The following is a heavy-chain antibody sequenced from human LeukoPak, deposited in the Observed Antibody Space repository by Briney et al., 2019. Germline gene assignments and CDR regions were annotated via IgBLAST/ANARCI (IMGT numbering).Heavy chain of an antibody. D-gene: IGHD2-15*01. Sequence: GESLKISCKGPGYSINNYWIGWVRQMPGKGLEWMGIIYPADSDIRYSPSFQGQVTISAAKSISTAYLQWSSLKASDTAMYYCARQEYCSGGSCYTWFDPWGQGTLVTVSS. CDR1: GYSINNYW. V-gene: IGHV5-51*01. CDR3: ARQEYCSGGSCYTWFDP. CDR2: IYPADSDI. J-gene: IGHJ5*02.